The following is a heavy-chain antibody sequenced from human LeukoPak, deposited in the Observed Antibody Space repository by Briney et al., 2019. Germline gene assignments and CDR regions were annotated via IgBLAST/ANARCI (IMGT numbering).Heavy chain of an antibody. D-gene: IGHD3-9*01. CDR3: AKESFVLRYFDWLLSD. CDR1: GFTFSSYG. J-gene: IGHJ4*02. Sequence: GGSLRLSCAASGFTFSSYGMHWVRQAPGKGLEWVAFIRYDGSNKYYADSVKGRFTISRDNSKNTLYLQMNSLKAEDTAVYYCAKESFVLRYFDWLLSDWGQGTLVTVSS. V-gene: IGHV3-30*02. CDR2: IRYDGSNK.